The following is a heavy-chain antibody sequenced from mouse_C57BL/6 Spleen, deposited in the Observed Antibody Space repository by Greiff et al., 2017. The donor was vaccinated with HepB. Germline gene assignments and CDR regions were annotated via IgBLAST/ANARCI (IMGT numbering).Heavy chain of an antibody. J-gene: IGHJ1*03. D-gene: IGHD1-1*01. CDR1: GFTFSDAW. CDR3: TRDGSRYWYFDV. CDR2: IRNKANNHAT. V-gene: IGHV6-6*01. Sequence: EVQLVESGGGLVQPGGSMKLSCAASGFTFSDAWMDWVRQSPEKGLEWVAEIRNKANNHATYYAESVKGRFTISRDDSKSSVYLQMNSLRAEDTGIYYCTRDGSRYWYFDVWGTGTTVTVSS.